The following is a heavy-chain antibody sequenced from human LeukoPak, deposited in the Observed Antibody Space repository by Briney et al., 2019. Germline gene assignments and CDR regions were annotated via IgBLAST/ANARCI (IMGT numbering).Heavy chain of an antibody. J-gene: IGHJ4*02. D-gene: IGHD4-23*01. CDR3: ARGGNPRFFDY. CDR2: IKQDGGEK. Sequence: GGSLRLSCAASGFTFSNYWLNWVRQAPGKGLEWVANIKQDGGEKYYADSVKGRFTISRDNAKNSLYLQMNSLTAEDTAVYYCARGGNPRFFDYWGQGTLVTVSS. V-gene: IGHV3-7*01. CDR1: GFTFSNYW.